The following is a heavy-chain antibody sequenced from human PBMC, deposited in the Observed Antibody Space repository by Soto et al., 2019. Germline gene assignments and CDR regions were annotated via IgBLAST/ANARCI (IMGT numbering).Heavy chain of an antibody. D-gene: IGHD3-10*01. Sequence: PSETLSLTCAVSGCSVSGAGYSWSWIRQPPGGGLDWIGYIYHSGTNYCNPSLKTRLTMSLDRSNNKFSLTLNSVTAADTALYFCARAQFYSGSGNYNNLMFDAWGKGTQGTVSS. V-gene: IGHV4-30-2*01. CDR1: GCSVSGAGYS. CDR2: IYHSGTN. CDR3: ARAQFYSGSGNYNNLMFDA. J-gene: IGHJ5*02.